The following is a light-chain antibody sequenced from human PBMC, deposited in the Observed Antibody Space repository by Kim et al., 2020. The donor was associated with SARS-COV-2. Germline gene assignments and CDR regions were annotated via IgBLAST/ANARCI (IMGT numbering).Light chain of an antibody. V-gene: IGLV3-1*01. CDR3: QAWDSNTGV. CDR2: QDT. Sequence: SVSPGQTVSITCSGDKLGDKYACWYQQKPGQSPVLVIYQDTKRPSGIPERFSGSNFGNTATLTISGTQAMDEADYYCQAWDSNTGVFGTGTKVTVL. J-gene: IGLJ1*01. CDR1: KLGDKY.